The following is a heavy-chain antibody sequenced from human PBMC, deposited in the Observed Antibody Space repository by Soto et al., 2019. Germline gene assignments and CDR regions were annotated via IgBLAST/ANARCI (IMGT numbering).Heavy chain of an antibody. J-gene: IGHJ4*02. D-gene: IGHD3-22*01. CDR2: ISSSSSTI. Sequence: GGSLRLSCAASGFTFSSYSMNWVRQAPGKGLEWVSYISSSSSTIYYADSVKGRFTISRDNAKNSLYLQMNSLRAEDTAVYYCARDSYYDSSGYYPSNPTTNDYWGQGTLVTVSS. CDR1: GFTFSSYS. CDR3: ARDSYYDSSGYYPSNPTTNDY. V-gene: IGHV3-48*01.